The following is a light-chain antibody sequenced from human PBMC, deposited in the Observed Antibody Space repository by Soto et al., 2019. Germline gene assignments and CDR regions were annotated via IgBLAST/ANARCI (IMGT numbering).Light chain of an antibody. Sequence: QSALTQPASVSGSPGQSITISCTGTSSDVGGYKYVSWYQQHPGKAPKLMIYEVGNRPSGVSQRFSGSKSGNTASLTIFGLQAEDEADYYCSSYTSRNTLVFGGGTKLTVL. CDR2: EVG. CDR1: SSDVGGYKY. J-gene: IGLJ3*02. V-gene: IGLV2-14*01. CDR3: SSYTSRNTLV.